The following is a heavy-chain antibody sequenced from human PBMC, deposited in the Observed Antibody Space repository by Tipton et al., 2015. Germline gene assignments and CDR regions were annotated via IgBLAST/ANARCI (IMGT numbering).Heavy chain of an antibody. D-gene: IGHD3-22*01. V-gene: IGHV5-51*01. CDR2: IYPGDSDT. Sequence: VQLVQSGAVVKKPGESLKISCKGPEDIFRSYWIGWVRQMPGKGLEWVGIIYPGDSDTRYSPSFQGQVTISADKSIRTAYLQWSSLKASDTAMYYCARRDYYDSPMPDYWGQGTLVTVSS. CDR1: EDIFRSYW. CDR3: ARRDYYDSPMPDY. J-gene: IGHJ4*02.